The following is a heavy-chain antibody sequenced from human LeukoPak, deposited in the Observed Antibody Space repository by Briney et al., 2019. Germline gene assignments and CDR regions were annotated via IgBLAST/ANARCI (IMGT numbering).Heavy chain of an antibody. CDR2: INHSGST. Sequence: SETLSLTCAVYGGSFSGYYWSWIRQPPGKGLEWIGEINHSGSTNHNPSLKSRVTISVDTSKNQFSLKLSSVTAADTAVYYCARTRRVDDFWSDYSYYFEYWGQGTLVTVSS. CDR1: GGSFSGYY. D-gene: IGHD3-3*01. J-gene: IGHJ4*02. V-gene: IGHV4-34*01. CDR3: ARTRRVDDFWSDYSYYFEY.